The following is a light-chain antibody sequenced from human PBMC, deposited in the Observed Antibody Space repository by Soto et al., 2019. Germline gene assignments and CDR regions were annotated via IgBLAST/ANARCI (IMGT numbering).Light chain of an antibody. CDR3: QTWGTGYWV. CDR2: LNSDGSH. Sequence: QLVLTQSPSASASLGASVKLTCTLSSGHSSYAIAWYQQQLEKGPRYLMKLNSDGSHTKGDGIPDRFSGSSSGAERYLTISSLQSEDEADYYCQTWGTGYWVFGGGTKVTVL. J-gene: IGLJ3*02. CDR1: SGHSSYA. V-gene: IGLV4-69*01.